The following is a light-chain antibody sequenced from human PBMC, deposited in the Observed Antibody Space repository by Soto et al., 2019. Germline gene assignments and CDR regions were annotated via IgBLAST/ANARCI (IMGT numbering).Light chain of an antibody. CDR3: QQRSNRIT. J-gene: IGKJ5*01. CDR1: QSVAGS. V-gene: IGKV3-11*01. Sequence: EFVLTQSPATLSLSPGERAILSCRASQSVAGSLAWYQQKPGQAPRLLIYDISNRAAAIPARFSGSGSGTDFTLTVSSLEPEDFALYYCQQRSNRITFGQGTRLEIK. CDR2: DIS.